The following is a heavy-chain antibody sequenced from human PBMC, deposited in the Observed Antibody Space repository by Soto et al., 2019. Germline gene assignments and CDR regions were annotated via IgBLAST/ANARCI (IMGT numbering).Heavy chain of an antibody. V-gene: IGHV4-39*01. J-gene: IGHJ4*02. Sequence: SETLSLTCTVSGGSISSSSYYWGWIRQPPGKGLEWIGSIYYSGSTYYNPSLKSRVTISVXXXXXXXXXXXXXXTAAXXXVYYXXRGEPGCGGSCLAFDYWGQGTLVTVSS. CDR1: GGSISSSSYY. D-gene: IGHD2-15*01. CDR3: XRGEPGCGGSCLAFDY. CDR2: IYYSGST.